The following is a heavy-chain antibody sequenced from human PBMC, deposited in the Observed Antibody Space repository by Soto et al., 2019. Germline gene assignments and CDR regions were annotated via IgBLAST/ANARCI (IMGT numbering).Heavy chain of an antibody. D-gene: IGHD3-9*01. CDR2: ISYDGSNK. CDR3: ASLVLLYFDWLSDFDY. CDR1: GFTFSSYA. Sequence: GGSLRLSCAASGFTFSSYAMHWVRQAPGKGLEWVAVISYDGSNKYYADSVKGRFTISRDNSKNTLYLQMNSLRAEDTAVYYCASLVLLYFDWLSDFDYWGQGTLVTVSS. J-gene: IGHJ4*02. V-gene: IGHV3-30-3*01.